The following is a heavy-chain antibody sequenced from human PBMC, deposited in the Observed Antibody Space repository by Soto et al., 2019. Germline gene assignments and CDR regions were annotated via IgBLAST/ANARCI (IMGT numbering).Heavy chain of an antibody. J-gene: IGHJ4*02. CDR2: IWYDGSNK. CDR1: GFTFSSYG. V-gene: IGHV3-33*01. CDR3: ARSELGTTVTTSLNFDY. Sequence: GGSLRLSCAASGFTFSSYGMHWVRQAPGKGLEWVAVIWYDGSNKYYADSVKGRFTISRDNSKNTLYLQMNSLRAEDTAVYYCARSELGTTVTTSLNFDYWGQGTLVTVSS. D-gene: IGHD4-17*01.